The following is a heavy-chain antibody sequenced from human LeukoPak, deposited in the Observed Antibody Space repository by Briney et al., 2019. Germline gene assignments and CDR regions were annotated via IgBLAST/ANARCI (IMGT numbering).Heavy chain of an antibody. CDR1: GYTFTSYD. J-gene: IGHJ6*03. Sequence: ASVKVSCKASGYTFTSYDINWVRQATGQGLEWMGWMNPNSGNTGYAQKFQGRVTITRNTSISTAYMELSSLRSEDTAVYYCARGLKYCSSTSCGYYYYYMDVWGKGTTVTVSS. CDR3: ARGLKYCSSTSCGYYYYYMDV. D-gene: IGHD2-2*01. V-gene: IGHV1-8*03. CDR2: MNPNSGNT.